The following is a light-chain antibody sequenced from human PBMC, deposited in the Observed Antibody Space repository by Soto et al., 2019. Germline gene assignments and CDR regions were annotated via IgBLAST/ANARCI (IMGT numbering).Light chain of an antibody. CDR2: NNN. Sequence: SVLTQPPSASGTPGQRVTISCSGSSSNIGTNAVNWYQQLPGTAPKLLIYNNNQRPSGVPERFSGSKSGTSASLAISGLQSEDEADYYCAAWDGSLNGVVFGEGTKLTVL. J-gene: IGLJ2*01. CDR3: AAWDGSLNGVV. V-gene: IGLV1-44*01. CDR1: SSNIGTNA.